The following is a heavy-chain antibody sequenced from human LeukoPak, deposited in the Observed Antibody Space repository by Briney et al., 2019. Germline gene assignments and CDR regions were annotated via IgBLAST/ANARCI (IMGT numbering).Heavy chain of an antibody. D-gene: IGHD5-12*01. CDR2: ISSSGSTI. V-gene: IGHV3-11*01. CDR3: ARGIRYSGYDLPLPFDY. J-gene: IGHJ4*02. CDR1: GFTFSDYY. Sequence: GGSLRLSCAASGFTFSDYYMSWIRQAPGKGLEWVSYISSSGSTIYYADSVKGRFTISRDNAKNSLYLQMDSLRAEDTAVYYCARGIRYSGYDLPLPFDYWGQGTLVTVSS.